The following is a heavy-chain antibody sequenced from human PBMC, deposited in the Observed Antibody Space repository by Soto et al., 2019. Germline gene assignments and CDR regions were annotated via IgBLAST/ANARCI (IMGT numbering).Heavy chain of an antibody. CDR1: GDSISPYY. J-gene: IGHJ4*02. CDR3: ARDVSPTY. V-gene: IGHV4-59*12. Sequence: QVQLQESGPGLVKPSETLSLTCIVSGDSISPYYWTWIRQPPGKGLEWIGHIYYSGSPNYNPSLKGRVTISVDTSKSQFSLKLSSVTAADTAVYYCARDVSPTYWGQGMLVTVSS. CDR2: IYYSGSP.